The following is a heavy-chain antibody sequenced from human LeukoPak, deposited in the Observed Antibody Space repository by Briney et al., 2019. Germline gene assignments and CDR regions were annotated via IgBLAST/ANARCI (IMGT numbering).Heavy chain of an antibody. CDR3: AKSAGFIAVAGAIDY. V-gene: IGHV4-34*01. CDR1: GGSFSGYH. CDR2: INHSGST. D-gene: IGHD6-19*01. Sequence: SETLSLTCAVYGGSFSGYHWSWIRQPPGKGLEWMGEINHSGSTNYNPSLKSRVTISVDTSKNQFSLKLSSVTAADTAVYYCAKSAGFIAVAGAIDYWGQGTLVTVSS. J-gene: IGHJ4*02.